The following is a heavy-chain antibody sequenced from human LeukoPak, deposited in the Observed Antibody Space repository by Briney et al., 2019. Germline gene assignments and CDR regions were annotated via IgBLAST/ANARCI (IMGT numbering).Heavy chain of an antibody. CDR1: GFTFSSYW. CDR2: IKHDGSAK. Sequence: GGSLRLSCAASGFTFSSYWMNWVRQPPGKGLEWVANIKHDGSAKLYVDSVKGRFTISRDNSKNTLYLQMNSLRAEDTAVYYCARVRLLSSNWFDPWGQGTLVTVSS. CDR3: ARVRLLSSNWFDP. D-gene: IGHD3-10*01. V-gene: IGHV3-7*01. J-gene: IGHJ5*02.